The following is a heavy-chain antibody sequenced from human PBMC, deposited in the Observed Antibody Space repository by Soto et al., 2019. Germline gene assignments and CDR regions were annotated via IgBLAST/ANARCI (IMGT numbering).Heavy chain of an antibody. V-gene: IGHV4-59*01. CDR1: GGSISSYY. D-gene: IGHD3-22*01. CDR3: ARVIHYYDTSGYYAWYFDY. CDR2: IYYSGST. J-gene: IGHJ4*02. Sequence: TETLTITCTVSGGSISSYYWSWFRQPPGKGLEWIGHIYYSGSTNYNPSLKSRVTISVDTSKKQFSLKLHSVTAADTAVYYCARVIHYYDTSGYYAWYFDYWGQGALVTVS.